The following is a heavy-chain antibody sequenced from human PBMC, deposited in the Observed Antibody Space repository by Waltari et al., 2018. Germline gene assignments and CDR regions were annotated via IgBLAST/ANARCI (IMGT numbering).Heavy chain of an antibody. CDR1: GFTFSSYW. D-gene: IGHD3-10*01. V-gene: IGHV3-7*01. Sequence: EVQLVESGGGLVQPGGSLRLSCAASGFTFSSYWMSWIRQAPGKGLEWVANIKQDGSEKYYVDSVKGRFTISRDNAKNSLYLQMNSLRAEDTAVYYCARDHYYGSGTGGFDYWGQGTLVTVSS. J-gene: IGHJ4*02. CDR2: IKQDGSEK. CDR3: ARDHYYGSGTGGFDY.